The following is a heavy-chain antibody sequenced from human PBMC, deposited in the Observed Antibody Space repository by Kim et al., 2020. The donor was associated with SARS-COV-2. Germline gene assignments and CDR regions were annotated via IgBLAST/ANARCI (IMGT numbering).Heavy chain of an antibody. Sequence: GGSLRLSCAASGFTVSSNYMSWVRQAPGKGLEWVSVIYSGGSTYYADSVKGRFTISRDNSKNTLYLQMNSLRAEDTAVYYCARGMYYDILTFFDYWGQGTLVTVSS. CDR1: GFTVSSNY. CDR2: IYSGGST. D-gene: IGHD3-9*01. CDR3: ARGMYYDILTFFDY. J-gene: IGHJ4*02. V-gene: IGHV3-53*01.